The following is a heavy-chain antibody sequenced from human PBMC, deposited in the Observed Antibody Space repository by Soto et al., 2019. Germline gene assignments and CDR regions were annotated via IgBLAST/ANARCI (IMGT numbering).Heavy chain of an antibody. CDR3: STGYCSGGNCFIDY. J-gene: IGHJ4*02. CDR2: IKRKTDGATT. Sequence: GEPLKISCVASGFTFSNAWMTWVRQAPGKGLEWVGRIKRKTDGATTDYGAPVKDRFTISRDDSKNTLYLQMNSLKTEDTAVYYCSTGYCSGGNCFIDYWGQGTLVTVSS. D-gene: IGHD2-15*01. V-gene: IGHV3-15*01. CDR1: GFTFSNAW.